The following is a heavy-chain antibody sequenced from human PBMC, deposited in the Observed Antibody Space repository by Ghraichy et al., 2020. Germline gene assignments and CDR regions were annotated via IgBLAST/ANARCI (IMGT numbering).Heavy chain of an antibody. J-gene: IGHJ4*02. CDR2: IYYSGST. D-gene: IGHD3-22*01. Sequence: EPLSLTCTVSGGSVSSGSYYWSWIRQPPGKGLEWIGYIYYSGSTNYNPSLKSRVTISVDTSTNQFSLKLSSVTAADTAVYYCARRSYYYDSSGYYPAYYFDYWGQGTLVTVSS. CDR3: ARRSYYYDSSGYYPAYYFDY. CDR1: GGSVSSGSYY. V-gene: IGHV4-61*01.